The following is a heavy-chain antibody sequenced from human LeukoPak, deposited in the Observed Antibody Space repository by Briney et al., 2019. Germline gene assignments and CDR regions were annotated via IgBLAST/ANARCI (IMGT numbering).Heavy chain of an antibody. J-gene: IGHJ4*02. D-gene: IGHD2-2*01. V-gene: IGHV3-21*01. CDR1: GFTFSFYW. Sequence: GGSLRLSCAASGFTFSFYWMNWVRQAPGKGLEWVSSIDFTSRYIYNADSVKGRFTTSRDNAKNSLDLQMNSLKVEDTAVYYCAKARYCSSTSCHRYYFDYWGQGTLVTVSS. CDR2: IDFTSRYI. CDR3: AKARYCSSTSCHRYYFDY.